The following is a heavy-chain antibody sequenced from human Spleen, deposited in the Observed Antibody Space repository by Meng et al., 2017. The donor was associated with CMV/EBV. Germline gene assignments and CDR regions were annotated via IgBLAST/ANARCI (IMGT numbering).Heavy chain of an antibody. V-gene: IGHV3-23*01. CDR2: ISGSTGST. Sequence: GESLKISCAASGFTFSNYAMTWVRQAPGKGLEWVSGISGSTGSTFYGDSVKGRFTVSRDNSKNTLYLQMNSLRAEDTAVYYCARLVVTLSYYYGMDVWGQGTTVTVSS. CDR1: GFTFSNYA. CDR3: ARLVVTLSYYYGMDV. J-gene: IGHJ6*02. D-gene: IGHD4-23*01.